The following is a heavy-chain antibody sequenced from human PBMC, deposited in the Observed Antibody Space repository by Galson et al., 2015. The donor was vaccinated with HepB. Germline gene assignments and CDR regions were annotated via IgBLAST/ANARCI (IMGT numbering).Heavy chain of an antibody. CDR3: ARDFLPYCSSTSCYHDYYGMDV. CDR2: IYSGGST. CDR1: GFTVSSNY. Sequence: SLRLSCAASGFTVSSNYMSWVRQAPGKGLEWVSVIYSGGSTYYADSVKGRFTISRDNSKNTLYLQMNSLRAEDTAVYYCARDFLPYCSSTSCYHDYYGMDVWGQGTTVTVSS. V-gene: IGHV3-53*01. J-gene: IGHJ6*02. D-gene: IGHD2-2*01.